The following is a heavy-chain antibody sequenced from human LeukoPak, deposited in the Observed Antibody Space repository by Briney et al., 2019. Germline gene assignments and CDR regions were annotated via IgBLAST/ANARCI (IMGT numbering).Heavy chain of an antibody. Sequence: GGSLRLSCAASGFSVSGHYMSWVRQAPGKGLEWLSVIYSGGSTYYADSVKGRFTISRDNSKNTLYLQMNSLRAEDTAVYYCASNSGYYYYSYVMDVWGQGTTVTVSS. CDR1: GFSVSGHY. V-gene: IGHV3-53*01. J-gene: IGHJ6*02. CDR3: ASNSGYYYYSYVMDV. CDR2: IYSGGST. D-gene: IGHD3-22*01.